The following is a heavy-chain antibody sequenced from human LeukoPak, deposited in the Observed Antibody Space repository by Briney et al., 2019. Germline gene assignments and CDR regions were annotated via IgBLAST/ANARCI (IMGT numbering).Heavy chain of an antibody. V-gene: IGHV3-64*02. CDR1: GFTFSTSG. CDR3: ARITEGYSYGGYFDY. J-gene: IGHJ4*02. D-gene: IGHD5-18*01. CDR2: ITSNGGGT. Sequence: PGGSLRLSCSVSGFTFSTSGMHWVRQAPGKGLEYVSAITSNGGGTHYADSVKGRFTISRDNSKNTLYLQVGSLRVEDMGVYYCARITEGYSYGGYFDYWGQGTLVTVSS.